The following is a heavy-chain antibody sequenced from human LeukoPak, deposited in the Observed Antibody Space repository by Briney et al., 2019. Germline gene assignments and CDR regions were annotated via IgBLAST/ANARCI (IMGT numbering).Heavy chain of an antibody. Sequence: GGSLRLSCAASGFTFSSYWMSWVRQAPGKGLEWVANIKQDGSEKYYVDSVRGRFTISRDNAKNSLYLQMNSLRAEDTAVYYCARESRAWENDYGDPGDYWGQGTLVTVSS. J-gene: IGHJ4*02. CDR3: ARESRAWENDYGDPGDY. CDR1: GFTFSSYW. V-gene: IGHV3-7*01. D-gene: IGHD4-17*01. CDR2: IKQDGSEK.